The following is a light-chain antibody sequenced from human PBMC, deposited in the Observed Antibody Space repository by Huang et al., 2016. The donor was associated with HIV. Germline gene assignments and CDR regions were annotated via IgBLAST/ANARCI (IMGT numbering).Light chain of an antibody. CDR2: KAS. CDR1: QSISSW. Sequence: DIQMTQSPSTLSASVGDRVTITCRASQSISSWLAWYQQKPGKAPKLLSYKASSLESGVPSRFSGSGSGTEFTLTISSLQPDDFATYYCQQYNSYSSLTFGGGTKVEIK. V-gene: IGKV1-5*03. J-gene: IGKJ4*01. CDR3: QQYNSYSSLT.